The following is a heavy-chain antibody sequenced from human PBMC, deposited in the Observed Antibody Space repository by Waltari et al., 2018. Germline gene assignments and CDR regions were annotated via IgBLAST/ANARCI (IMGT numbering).Heavy chain of an antibody. D-gene: IGHD2-2*01. CDR1: CFHFLNRF. CDR3: TTEADCSSTSCPGDFDY. J-gene: IGHJ4*02. V-gene: IGHV3-15*01. Sequence: HLLSSGGVSFPHFLCLRISCACSCFHFLNRFLSWFRQAPGKGLEWVGRIKRKIDGGTTDYAAPGKGRFAISREDSKNTLYLQMNSLKTEDTAGYYCTTEADCSSTSCPGDFDYWGQGTLVTVSS. CDR2: IKRKIDGGTT.